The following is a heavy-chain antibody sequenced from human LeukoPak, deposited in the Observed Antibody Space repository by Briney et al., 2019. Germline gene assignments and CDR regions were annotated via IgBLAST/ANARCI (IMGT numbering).Heavy chain of an antibody. D-gene: IGHD3-22*01. Sequence: SGGSLRLSCAASGFTFSSYAMSWVRQAPGKGLEWVSAISGSGGSTYYADSVKGRFTISRDNSKNTLYLQMNSLRAEDTAVYYCAKDLRITMIMDVWGKGTTVTVSS. J-gene: IGHJ6*04. CDR1: GFTFSSYA. CDR3: AKDLRITMIMDV. V-gene: IGHV3-23*01. CDR2: ISGSGGST.